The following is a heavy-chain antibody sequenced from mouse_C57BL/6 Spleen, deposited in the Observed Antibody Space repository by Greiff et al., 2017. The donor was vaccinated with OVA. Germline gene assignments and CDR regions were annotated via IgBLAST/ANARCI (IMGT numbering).Heavy chain of an antibody. CDR1: GYTFTSYW. CDR3: ARGDYDGSSGFAY. Sequence: QVQLQQPGAELVMPGASVKLSCKASGYTFTSYWMHWVKQRPGQGLEWIGEIDPSDSYTNYNQKFKGKSTLTVDKSSSTAYMQLSSRTSEDSAVDYCARGDYDGSSGFAYWGQGTLVTVSA. CDR2: IDPSDSYT. V-gene: IGHV1-69*01. D-gene: IGHD1-1*01. J-gene: IGHJ3*01.